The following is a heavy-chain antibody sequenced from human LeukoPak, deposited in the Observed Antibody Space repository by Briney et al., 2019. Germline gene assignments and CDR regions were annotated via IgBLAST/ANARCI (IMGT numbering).Heavy chain of an antibody. CDR3: AKEMGYCTGGSCYRWFDS. V-gene: IGHV3-48*01. CDR1: GFTFSIYS. Sequence: PGGSLRLSCAASGFTFSIYSMSWVRQAPGKGLEWLSYISTSSTTIYYADSVKGRFTISRDDARNSLSLQMNSLRVDDTAVYYCAKEMGYCTGGSCYRWFDSWGQGTLVTVSS. J-gene: IGHJ5*01. D-gene: IGHD2-15*01. CDR2: ISTSSTTI.